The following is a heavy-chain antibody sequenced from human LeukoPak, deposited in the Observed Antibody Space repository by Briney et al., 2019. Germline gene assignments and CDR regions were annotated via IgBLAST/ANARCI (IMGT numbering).Heavy chain of an antibody. CDR2: INHSGST. D-gene: IGHD6-13*01. V-gene: IGHV4-34*01. Sequence: SETLSLTCTVSGGSFSGYYWSWIRQPPGKGLEWIGEINHSGSTNYNPSLKSRVTISVDTSKNQFSLKLSSVTAADTAVYYCARGRRGSIYSSSWYPSPGWFDPWGQGTLVTVSS. CDR3: ARGRRGSIYSSSWYPSPGWFDP. J-gene: IGHJ5*02. CDR1: GGSFSGYY.